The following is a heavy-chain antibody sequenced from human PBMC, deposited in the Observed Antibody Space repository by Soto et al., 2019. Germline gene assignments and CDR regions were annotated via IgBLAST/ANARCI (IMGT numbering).Heavy chain of an antibody. CDR1: GFTFSIYI. Sequence: GGALRPSCAASGFTFSIYILNLVRQAPGKGLEWVANIKYDGSETYYVDSVKGRFTISRDNAKNSLYLQMNSLRGEDTAVYYCARYSSAWGLWGQGTLVTVSS. J-gene: IGHJ4*02. CDR2: IKYDGSET. V-gene: IGHV3-7*01. CDR3: ARYSSAWGL. D-gene: IGHD6-19*01.